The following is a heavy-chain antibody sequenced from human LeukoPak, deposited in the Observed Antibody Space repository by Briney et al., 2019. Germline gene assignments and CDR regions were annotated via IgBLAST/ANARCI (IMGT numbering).Heavy chain of an antibody. CDR2: ISYDGSNK. CDR1: GFTFSSYA. J-gene: IGHJ4*02. Sequence: GGSLRLSCAASGFTFSSYAMHWVRQAPGKGLEWVAVISYDGSNKYYADSVKGRFTISRDNSKNTLYLQMNSLRAEDTAVYYCAKGLGPLAAGGYYFDYWGQGTLVTVSS. V-gene: IGHV3-30-3*01. CDR3: AKGLGPLAAGGYYFDY. D-gene: IGHD6-13*01.